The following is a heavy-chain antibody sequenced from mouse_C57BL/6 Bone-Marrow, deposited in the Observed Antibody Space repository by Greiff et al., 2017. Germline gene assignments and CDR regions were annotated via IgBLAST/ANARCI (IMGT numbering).Heavy chain of an antibody. Sequence: VQLQQPGAELVMPWASVKLSCKASGYTFTSYWMHWVKQSPGQGLEWIGELDPSDSYTNYNQKFKGKSTLTVDKTASTAYMQLSSLTSEDSAVYYCARWAYWGQGTLVTV. CDR1: GYTFTSYW. J-gene: IGHJ3*01. CDR2: LDPSDSYT. V-gene: IGHV1-69*01. CDR3: ARWAY.